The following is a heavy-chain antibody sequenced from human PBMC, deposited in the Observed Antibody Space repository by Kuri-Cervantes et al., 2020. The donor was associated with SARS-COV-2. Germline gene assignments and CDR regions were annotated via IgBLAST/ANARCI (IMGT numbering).Heavy chain of an antibody. J-gene: IGHJ4*02. CDR1: GYTFTGYY. V-gene: IGHV1-2*02. Sequence: ASVKVSCKASGYTFTGYYMHWVRQAPGQGLEWMGWINPNSGGTNYAQKFQGRVTMTRDTSISTAYMELSSLRSEDTAVYYCAVSPRRDGYNYLYYFDYWGQGTLVTVSS. CDR3: AVSPRRDGYNYLYYFDY. CDR2: INPNSGGT. D-gene: IGHD5-24*01.